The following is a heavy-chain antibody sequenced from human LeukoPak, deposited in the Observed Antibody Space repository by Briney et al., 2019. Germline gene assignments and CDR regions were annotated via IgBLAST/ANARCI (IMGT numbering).Heavy chain of an antibody. Sequence: SETLSLTCAVYGGSFSGYYWSWIRQPPGKGLEWIGEINHSGSTNYNPSLKSRVTISVDTSKNQFSLKLSSVTAADTAVYYCASLDDYCGSGSYGNFDYWGQGTLVTVSS. D-gene: IGHD3-10*01. CDR3: ASLDDYCGSGSYGNFDY. CDR1: GGSFSGYY. J-gene: IGHJ4*02. CDR2: INHSGST. V-gene: IGHV4-34*01.